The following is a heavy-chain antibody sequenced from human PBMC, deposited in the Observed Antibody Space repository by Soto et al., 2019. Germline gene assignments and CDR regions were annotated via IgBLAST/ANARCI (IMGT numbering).Heavy chain of an antibody. CDR3: ASLRIAVAAVDY. CDR1: GGSISSGGYY. Sequence: SETLSLTCTVFGGSISSGGYYWSWIRQHPGKGLEWIGYIYYSGSTYYNPSLKSRVTISVDTSKNQFSLKLSSVTAADTAVYYCASLRIAVAAVDYWGQGTQVTVSS. V-gene: IGHV4-31*03. CDR2: IYYSGST. J-gene: IGHJ4*02. D-gene: IGHD6-19*01.